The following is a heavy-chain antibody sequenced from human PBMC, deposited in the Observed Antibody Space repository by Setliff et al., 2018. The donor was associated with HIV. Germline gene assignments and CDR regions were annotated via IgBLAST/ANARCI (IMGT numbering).Heavy chain of an antibody. D-gene: IGHD3-22*01. CDR2: IYPGDSDT. CDR1: GYSFDRYW. Sequence: RGESLKISCQDSGYSFDRYWIGWVRQMPGKGLEWMGIIYPGDSDTRYSPSFQGQVTISVDKSLRPAYLQWSSLKASDTAMYYCARLSGLYYYDTSGYYYEHYFDYWGQGTLVTVSS. J-gene: IGHJ4*02. CDR3: ARLSGLYYYDTSGYYYEHYFDY. V-gene: IGHV5-51*01.